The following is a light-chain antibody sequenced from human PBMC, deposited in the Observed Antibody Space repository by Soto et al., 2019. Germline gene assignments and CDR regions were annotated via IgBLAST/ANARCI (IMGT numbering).Light chain of an antibody. J-gene: IGLJ1*01. Sequence: QSALTQPASVSGSPGQSITISCTGTSSDVVGYNYVSWYQQHPGKAPKLMIYDVSNRPSGVSNRFSGSKSGNTASLTISGLQAEDEADYYCSSYTSSSTLGYVFGTGTKVTVL. CDR3: SSYTSSSTLGYV. CDR1: SSDVVGYNY. CDR2: DVS. V-gene: IGLV2-14*01.